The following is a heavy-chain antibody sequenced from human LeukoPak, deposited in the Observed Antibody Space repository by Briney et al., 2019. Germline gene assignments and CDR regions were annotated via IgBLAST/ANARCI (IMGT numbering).Heavy chain of an antibody. CDR3: ARGTDITATGGAF. D-gene: IGHD6-13*01. V-gene: IGHV3-21*01. J-gene: IGHJ4*02. CDR1: GFTFSIYA. Sequence: GGSLRLSCAASGFTFSIYAMNWVRQAPGKGLEWVSSISSSSSYIYYADSMKGRFTISRDDAKNSLYLQMSSLRAEDTAVYYCARGTDITATGGAFWGQGTLVTVSS. CDR2: ISSSSSYI.